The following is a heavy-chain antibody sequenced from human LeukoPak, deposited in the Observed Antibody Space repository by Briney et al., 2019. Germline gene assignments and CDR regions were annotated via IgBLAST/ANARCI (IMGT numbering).Heavy chain of an antibody. CDR2: IYTSGSN. J-gene: IGHJ4*02. D-gene: IGHD2-15*01. CDR3: ARVFRYCSGGSCYSGVEY. V-gene: IGHV4-61*02. Sequence: PSQTLSLTCTVSGGSISSGSYYWSWIRQPAGKGLEWIGRIYTSGSNNYNHSLKSRATISVDTSKNQFSLKLSSVTAADTAVYYCARVFRYCSGGSCYSGVEYWGQGTLVTVSS. CDR1: GGSISSGSYY.